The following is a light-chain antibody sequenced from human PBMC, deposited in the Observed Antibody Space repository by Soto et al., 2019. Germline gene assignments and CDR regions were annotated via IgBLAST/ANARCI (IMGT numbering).Light chain of an antibody. CDR1: QSISRN. J-gene: IGKJ1*01. Sequence: EIVMTQSPATLSVSPGERATLSCRASQSISRNLAWYQQKPGQAPRLLIYAASTRATGLPAGFSGSGSGTEFTLTISSLQSEDFAVYSCQQYNNWPLTFGQGTKVDIK. CDR3: QQYNNWPLT. CDR2: AAS. V-gene: IGKV3-15*01.